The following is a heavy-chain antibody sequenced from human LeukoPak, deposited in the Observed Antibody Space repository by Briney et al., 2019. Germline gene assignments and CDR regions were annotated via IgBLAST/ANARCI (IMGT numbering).Heavy chain of an antibody. D-gene: IGHD3-3*01. CDR3: ARNVRFLEWLLSELDP. Sequence: ASVKVSCMASGYTFTGYYMHWVRQAPGQGLEWMGWINPNSGGTNYAQKFQGRVTMTRDTSISTAYMELSRLRSDDTAVYYCARNVRFLEWLLSELDPWGQGTLVTVSS. CDR2: INPNSGGT. CDR1: GYTFTGYY. V-gene: IGHV1-2*02. J-gene: IGHJ5*02.